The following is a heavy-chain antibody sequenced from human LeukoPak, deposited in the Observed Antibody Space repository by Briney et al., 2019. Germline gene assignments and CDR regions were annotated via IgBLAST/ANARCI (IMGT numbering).Heavy chain of an antibody. Sequence: GGSLRLSCAAFGFTFSSYWMSWVRQAPGKGLEWVANIKQDGSEKYYVDSVKGRFTISRDNAKNSLYLQMNSLRAEDTAVYYCARDGTYYDFWSGYPHYYGMDVWGQGTTVTVSS. J-gene: IGHJ6*02. CDR1: GFTFSSYW. V-gene: IGHV3-7*03. CDR3: ARDGTYYDFWSGYPHYYGMDV. CDR2: IKQDGSEK. D-gene: IGHD3-3*01.